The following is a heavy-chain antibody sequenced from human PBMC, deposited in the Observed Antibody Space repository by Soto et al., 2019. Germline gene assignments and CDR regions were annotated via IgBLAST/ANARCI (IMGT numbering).Heavy chain of an antibody. D-gene: IGHD2-2*01. Sequence: QVQLVQSGAEVKKPGSSVKVSCKASGGTFSSYAISWVRQAPGQGLEWMGGIIPIFGTANYAQKFKGRFTITADESTSTAYRELSSLITQDTAVDYCAREVSPPRNTIVVVPAAMLGDYYYYYVMDVWGQGTTVTVSS. CDR1: GGTFSSYA. CDR3: AREVSPPRNTIVVVPAAMLGDYYYYYVMDV. CDR2: IIPIFGTA. V-gene: IGHV1-69*01. J-gene: IGHJ6*02.